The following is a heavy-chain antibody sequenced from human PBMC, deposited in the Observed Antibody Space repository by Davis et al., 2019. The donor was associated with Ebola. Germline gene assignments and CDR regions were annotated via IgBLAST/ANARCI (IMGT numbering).Heavy chain of an antibody. CDR1: GFTFSSYA. Sequence: GGSLRLSCAASGFTFSSYAMSWVRQAPGKGLEWVSAISGRGGSTYYADSVKGRFTISRDNSKNTLYLQMNSLRAEDTAVYYCAKDPRTTRLGAIFDYWGQGTLVTVSS. V-gene: IGHV3-23*01. J-gene: IGHJ4*02. D-gene: IGHD1-26*01. CDR3: AKDPRTTRLGAIFDY. CDR2: ISGRGGST.